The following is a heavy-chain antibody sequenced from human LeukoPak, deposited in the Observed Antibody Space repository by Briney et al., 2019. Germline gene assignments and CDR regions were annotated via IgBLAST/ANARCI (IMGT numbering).Heavy chain of an antibody. CDR2: IYYSGST. CDR3: ARGLGSDAFDT. Sequence: SETLSLTCTVSGGSISSGDYYWSWIRQPPGKGLEWIGYIYYSGSTYYKPSLKSRVTISVDTSKNQFSLKMSSVTAADTAVYYCARGLGSDAFDTWGQGTMVTVSS. CDR1: GGSISSGDYY. J-gene: IGHJ3*02. V-gene: IGHV4-30-4*01.